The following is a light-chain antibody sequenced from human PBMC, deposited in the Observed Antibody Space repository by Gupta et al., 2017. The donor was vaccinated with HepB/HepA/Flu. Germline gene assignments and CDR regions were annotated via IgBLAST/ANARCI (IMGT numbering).Light chain of an antibody. Sequence: IVLTQSPATLSLSPGERATLSCRASQSVSSYLAWYQQKPGQAPRRLIYDASNKATGIPARFSASGSGTDCTLTISSLEPEDFAVYYCQQRSNGPLTFGGGTKVEIK. CDR3: QQRSNGPLT. CDR2: DAS. J-gene: IGKJ4*01. CDR1: QSVSSY. V-gene: IGKV3-11*01.